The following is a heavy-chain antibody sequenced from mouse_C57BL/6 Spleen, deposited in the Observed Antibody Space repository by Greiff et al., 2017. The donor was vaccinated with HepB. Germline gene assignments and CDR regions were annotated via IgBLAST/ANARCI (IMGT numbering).Heavy chain of an antibody. CDR1: GYTFTSYW. CDR2: FYPGSGST. J-gene: IGHJ2*01. D-gene: IGHD2-4*01. CDR3: ARCDYDESAWPY. Sequence: VQLQQPGAELVKPGASVKMSCKASGYTFTSYWITWVKQRPGQGLEWIGDFYPGSGSTNYNEKFKSKATLTVDTSSSTAYMQLSSLTSEDSAVYYCARCDYDESAWPYWGQGTTLTVSS. V-gene: IGHV1-55*01.